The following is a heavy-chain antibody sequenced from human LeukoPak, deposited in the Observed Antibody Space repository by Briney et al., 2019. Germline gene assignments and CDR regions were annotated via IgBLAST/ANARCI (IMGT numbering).Heavy chain of an antibody. J-gene: IGHJ4*02. Sequence: SETLSLTCSVSGGSISSYYWSWIRQPPGKGLEWIGYIYYSGSTNYNPSLKSRVTISVDTSKNQFSLKLSSVTAADTAVYYCVRALGWEIVAFDYWGQGSLVTVSS. CDR1: GGSISSYY. CDR3: VRALGWEIVAFDY. CDR2: IYYSGST. D-gene: IGHD1-26*01. V-gene: IGHV4-59*01.